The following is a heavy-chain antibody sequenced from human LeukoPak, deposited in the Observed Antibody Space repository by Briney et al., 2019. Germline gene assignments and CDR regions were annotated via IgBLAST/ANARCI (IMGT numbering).Heavy chain of an antibody. D-gene: IGHD3-10*01. CDR1: GYTFTSYY. J-gene: IGHJ5*02. Sequence: ASVRVSCKASGYTFTSYYMHWVRQAPGQGLEWMGIIKPSGDVTIFAQKFQGRVTMTRDMSTSTVYMELSSLRSEDTAVYYCARSGFGSGISFDLWGQGTLVTVSS. V-gene: IGHV1-46*01. CDR2: IKPSGDVT. CDR3: ARSGFGSGISFDL.